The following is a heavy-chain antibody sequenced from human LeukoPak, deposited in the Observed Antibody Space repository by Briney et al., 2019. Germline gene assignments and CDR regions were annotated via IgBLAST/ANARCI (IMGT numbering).Heavy chain of an antibody. Sequence: SETLSLTCTVSGGSVSSGSYYWSWIRQPPGKGLEWIGYISYSGSTNYNPSLKSRVTISVDASKNQFSLKLSSVTAADTAVYYCARGFDWLLSSYFDYWGQGTLVPVSS. CDR2: ISYSGST. CDR1: GGSVSSGSYY. CDR3: ARGFDWLLSSYFDY. D-gene: IGHD3-9*01. J-gene: IGHJ4*02. V-gene: IGHV4-61*01.